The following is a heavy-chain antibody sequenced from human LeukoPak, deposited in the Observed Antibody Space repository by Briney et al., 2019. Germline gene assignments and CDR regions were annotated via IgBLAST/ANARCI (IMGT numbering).Heavy chain of an antibody. J-gene: IGHJ6*03. Sequence: PGGSLRLSCADSGFTSYDYGMSWGRQAPGKGLGWVSGINWKGGSTGYEDSVKGRFTISRDNAKNSLYLQMNSLRAEDTALYYCARSGFYYMDVWGKGTTATVCS. D-gene: IGHD6-25*01. CDR2: INWKGGST. V-gene: IGHV3-20*04. CDR1: GFTSYDYG. CDR3: ARSGFYYMDV.